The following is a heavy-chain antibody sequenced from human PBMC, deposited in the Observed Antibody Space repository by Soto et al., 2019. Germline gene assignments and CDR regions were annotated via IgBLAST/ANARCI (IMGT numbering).Heavy chain of an antibody. J-gene: IGHJ6*02. CDR1: GVSISSGDYY. D-gene: IGHD2-21*01. CDR2: IYYSGST. CDR3: TRVIAYYYYGMDV. Sequence: TLSLTCTVSGVSISSGDYYWSWIRQPPGKGLEWIGYIYYSGSTYYNPSLKSRVTISVDTSKNQFSLKLSSVTAADTAVYYCTRVIAYYYYGMDVWGQGTKVTVSS. V-gene: IGHV4-30-4*01.